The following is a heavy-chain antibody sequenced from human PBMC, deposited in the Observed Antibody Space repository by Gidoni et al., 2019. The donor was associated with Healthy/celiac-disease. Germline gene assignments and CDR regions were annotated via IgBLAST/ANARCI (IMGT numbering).Heavy chain of an antibody. V-gene: IGHV2-5*02. CDR1: GFSLSTSGAG. Sequence: QLTLTASVPTLVNPTQTLPLTCPFSGFSLSTSGAGVGWIRQPPGKALEWLALSYWDDDKRYSPSLKSRLTITKDNAKNQVVLKMTNMEHVDTAKYYCAKRSDSPDGGYAYWDLWGRGTLVTVSS. CDR2: SYWDDDK. D-gene: IGHD5-12*01. J-gene: IGHJ2*01. CDR3: AKRSDSPDGGYAYWDL.